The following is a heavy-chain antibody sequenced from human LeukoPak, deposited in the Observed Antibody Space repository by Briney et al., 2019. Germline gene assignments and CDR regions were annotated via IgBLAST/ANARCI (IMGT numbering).Heavy chain of an antibody. D-gene: IGHD3-16*01. Sequence: WETLSLTCSVSSFSINSGSYWTWIRQPPGKGLEYIGYIYYSGSTNYNPSLKSRVTISLDTSKNQFSLKLNSVTAADTAVYYCARDHDYEGLKGNYWGRGTMVTVSS. V-gene: IGHV4-61*01. J-gene: IGHJ4*02. CDR1: SFSINSGSY. CDR3: ARDHDYEGLKGNY. CDR2: IYYSGST.